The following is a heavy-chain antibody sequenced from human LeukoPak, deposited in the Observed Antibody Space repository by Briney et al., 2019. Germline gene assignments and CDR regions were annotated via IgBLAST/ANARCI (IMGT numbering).Heavy chain of an antibody. D-gene: IGHD2-15*01. Sequence: GGSLRLSCAASGFTFFRYPMHWVRQAPGKGLEWVSAISGSGGSTYYADSVKGRLTISRDNSKHTLYLQMNSLRAEDTAVYYCARDMVADYWGQGTLVTVSS. V-gene: IGHV3-23*01. CDR2: ISGSGGST. CDR1: GFTFFRYP. J-gene: IGHJ4*02. CDR3: ARDMVADY.